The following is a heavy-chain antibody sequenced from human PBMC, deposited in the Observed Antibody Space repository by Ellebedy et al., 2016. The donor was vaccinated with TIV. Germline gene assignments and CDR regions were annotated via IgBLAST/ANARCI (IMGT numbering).Heavy chain of an antibody. CDR2: ISSSGDRT. CDR1: GFIFSRYA. J-gene: IGHJ4*02. CDR3: AKPQGVLTAMKYYFDY. D-gene: IGHD2-21*02. V-gene: IGHV3-23*01. Sequence: PGGSLRLSCAASGFIFSRYAMSRVRQAPGKGLEWVSGISSSGDRTYYADSVKGRFTISRDNSKNMVFVQMDSLRAEDTAVYYCAKPQGVLTAMKYYFDYWGQGALVTVSS.